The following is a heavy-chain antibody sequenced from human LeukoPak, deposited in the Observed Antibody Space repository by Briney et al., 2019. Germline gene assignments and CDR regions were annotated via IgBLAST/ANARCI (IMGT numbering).Heavy chain of an antibody. J-gene: IGHJ4*02. CDR3: AKDDGYNYY. Sequence: GGSLRLSCAASGFTFSSYGMHWVRQAPGKGLEWVAVISYDGSNKYYADSVKGRFTIPRDNSKNTLYLQMNSLRAEDTAVYYCAKDDGYNYYWGQGTLVTVSS. CDR1: GFTFSSYG. D-gene: IGHD5-24*01. CDR2: ISYDGSNK. V-gene: IGHV3-30*18.